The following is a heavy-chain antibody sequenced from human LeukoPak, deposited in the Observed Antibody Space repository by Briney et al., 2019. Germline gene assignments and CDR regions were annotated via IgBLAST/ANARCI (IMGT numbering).Heavy chain of an antibody. V-gene: IGHV5-51*01. CDR1: GYSFTRYW. CDR2: VYPGDSDT. J-gene: IGHJ4*02. CDR3: ARGLYYDSSGFFAAF. D-gene: IGHD3-22*01. Sequence: GEPLKISCQASGYSFTRYWIGWVRQMPVKGLEWMGTVYPGDSDTIYSPSFQGQVTISADRSITTAYLQLNRLETSDTATYFCARGLYYDSSGFFAAFWGRGTLVTVSS.